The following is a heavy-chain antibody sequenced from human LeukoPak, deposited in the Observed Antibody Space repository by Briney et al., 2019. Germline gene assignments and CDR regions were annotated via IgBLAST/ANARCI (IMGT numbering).Heavy chain of an antibody. Sequence: QAGGSLRLSCAASGFTFSSYAMHWVRQAPGKGLEWVAVISYDGSNKYYADSVKGRFTISRDNSKNTLYLQMNSLRAEDTAVYYCARELASDGPSMVRGVIRYFDYWGQGTLVTVSS. CDR2: ISYDGSNK. D-gene: IGHD3-10*01. CDR1: GFTFSSYA. J-gene: IGHJ4*02. CDR3: ARELASDGPSMVRGVIRYFDY. V-gene: IGHV3-30-3*01.